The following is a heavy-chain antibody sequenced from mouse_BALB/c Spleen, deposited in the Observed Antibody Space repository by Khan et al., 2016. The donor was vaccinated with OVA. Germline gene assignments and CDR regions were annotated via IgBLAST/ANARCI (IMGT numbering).Heavy chain of an antibody. CDR2: IDPSKSET. CDR3: ARGGDGSPFAY. Sequence: QVQLQQSGPELVRPGASVKMSCKASGYTFTSFWIHWVKQRPGQGLEWIGMIDPSKSETRLNQKFQDKATLNVDKSSNTAYMQLSRLTSEDAAVYYCARGGDGSPFAYWGQGTLVTVSA. CDR1: GYTFTSFW. D-gene: IGHD1-1*01. V-gene: IGHV1S127*01. J-gene: IGHJ3*01.